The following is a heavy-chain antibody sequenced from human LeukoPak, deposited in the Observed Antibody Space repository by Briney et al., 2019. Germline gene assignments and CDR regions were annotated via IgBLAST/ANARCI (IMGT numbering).Heavy chain of an antibody. CDR3: ARVVGYCSSTSCYPKDADYYYYGMDV. V-gene: IGHV1-69*13. Sequence: ASVKVSCKASGGTFSSYAISWVRQAPGQGLEWMGGIIPIFGTANYAQKFQGRVTITADESTSTAYMELSSLRSEDTAVYYCARVVGYCSSTSCYPKDADYYYYGMDVGGQGTTVAVSS. D-gene: IGHD2-2*01. CDR2: IIPIFGTA. J-gene: IGHJ6*02. CDR1: GGTFSSYA.